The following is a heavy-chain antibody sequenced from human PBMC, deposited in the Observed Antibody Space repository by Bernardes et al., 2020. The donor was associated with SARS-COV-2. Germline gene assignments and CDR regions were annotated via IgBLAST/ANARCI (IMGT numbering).Heavy chain of an antibody. CDR1: GFTFSSYW. D-gene: IGHD2-21*02. CDR3: ARIDEVTARDY. J-gene: IGHJ4*02. V-gene: IGHV3-7*01. CDR2: IKGDGSQR. Sequence: GGSLRLSCAAYGFTFSSYWMSWVRQAPGKGLEWVAKIKGDGSQRSSVDSERGRSTISRDNAKNLLYLQMNSLRAEDTAVYYCARIDEVTARDYWGQGTLVTVSS.